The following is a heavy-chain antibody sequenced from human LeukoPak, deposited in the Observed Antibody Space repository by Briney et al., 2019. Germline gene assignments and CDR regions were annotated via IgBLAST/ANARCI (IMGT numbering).Heavy chain of an antibody. Sequence: GGSLRLSCAASGFTFTNAWMNWARQAPGKGLEWVGRIKSKADGETIDYAAPVKGRFTFSRDDSKNMLYLQMNSLKSEDTAVYYCSTLTSRGLSDSWGQGTLVTVSS. CDR1: GFTFTNAW. V-gene: IGHV3-15*07. J-gene: IGHJ4*02. CDR3: STLTSRGLSDS. D-gene: IGHD1-20*01. CDR2: IKSKADGETI.